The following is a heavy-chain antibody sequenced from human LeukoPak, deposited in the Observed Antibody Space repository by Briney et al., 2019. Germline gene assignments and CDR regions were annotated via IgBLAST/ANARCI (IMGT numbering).Heavy chain of an antibody. CDR3: ARDLNWGKWFDP. D-gene: IGHD7-27*01. CDR2: IYYSGTT. CDR1: GGSISSSSYY. J-gene: IGHJ5*02. Sequence: SETLSLTCTVSGGSISSSSYYWGWIRQPPGKGLEWIGYIYYSGTTNYNPSLKSRVTLSVDTSKSQFSLTLSSVTAADTAVYYCARDLNWGKWFDPWGQGTLVTVSS. V-gene: IGHV4-61*01.